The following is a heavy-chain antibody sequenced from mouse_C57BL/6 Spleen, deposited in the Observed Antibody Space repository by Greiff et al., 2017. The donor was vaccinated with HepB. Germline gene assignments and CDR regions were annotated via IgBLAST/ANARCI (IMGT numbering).Heavy chain of an antibody. CDR2: IYPGSGNT. CDR3: ARPSGTGNAMDY. J-gene: IGHJ4*01. D-gene: IGHD4-1*01. CDR1: GYTFTDYY. Sequence: VQLQQSGAELVRPGASVKLSCKASGYTFTDYYINWVKQRPGQGLEWIARIYPGSGNTYYNEKFKGKATLTAEKSSSTAYMQLSSLTSEDSAVYFCARPSGTGNAMDYWGQGTSVTVSS. V-gene: IGHV1-76*01.